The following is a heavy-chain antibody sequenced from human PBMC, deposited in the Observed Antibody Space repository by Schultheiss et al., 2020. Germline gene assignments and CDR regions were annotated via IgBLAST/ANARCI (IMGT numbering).Heavy chain of an antibody. J-gene: IGHJ4*02. D-gene: IGHD3-16*01. CDR3: ASVIRYAYDY. Sequence: SETLSLTCDVYNGSFSAYYWNWIRQPQGKELEWIGEINHSGSTNYNQSLNSRVTISVDTSKNHFSLKLSSVTAADTAVYYCASVIRYAYDYLGQATLVTFSS. CDR1: NGSFSAYY. CDR2: INHSGST. V-gene: IGHV4-34*01.